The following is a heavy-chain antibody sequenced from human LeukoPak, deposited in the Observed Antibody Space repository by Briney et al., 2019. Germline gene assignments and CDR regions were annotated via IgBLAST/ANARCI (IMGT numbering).Heavy chain of an antibody. J-gene: IGHJ3*02. V-gene: IGHV4-4*02. CDR3: ARDLGPSERGYSGYDCAFDI. D-gene: IGHD5-12*01. CDR2: IYHSGST. Sequence: PSGTLSLTCAVSGGSISSSNWWSWVRQPPGKGLEWIGEIYHSGSTNYNPSLKSRVTISVDTSKNQFSLKLSSVTAADTAVYYCARDLGPSERGYSGYDCAFDIWGQGTMVTVSS. CDR1: GGSISSSNW.